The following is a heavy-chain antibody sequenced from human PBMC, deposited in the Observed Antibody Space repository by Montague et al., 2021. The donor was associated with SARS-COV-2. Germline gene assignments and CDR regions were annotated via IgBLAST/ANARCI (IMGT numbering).Heavy chain of an antibody. D-gene: IGHD4-17*01. CDR3: ARDNYGDWCYYGLDV. V-gene: IGHV4-59*01. CDR2: IYYTGST. Sequence: SETLSLTCTVSGGSIGTYYWNWIRQSPGKGLEWLGYIYYTGSTKYSPSLKSRVTISIDTSRDQLSLGLKSVTAADTAVYYCARDNYGDWCYYGLDVWGQGTTVTVSS. J-gene: IGHJ6*02. CDR1: GGSIGTYY.